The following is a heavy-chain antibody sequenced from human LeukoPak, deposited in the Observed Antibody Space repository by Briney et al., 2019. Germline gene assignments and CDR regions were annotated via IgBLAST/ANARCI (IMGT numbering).Heavy chain of an antibody. D-gene: IGHD2-2*01. CDR3: ARDPQLYYMDV. CDR1: GYSISSGYY. CDR2: IYHSGST. V-gene: IGHV4-38-2*02. Sequence: SETLSLTCTVSGYSISSGYYWGWIRQPPGKGLEWIGSIYHSGSTYYNPSLKSRVTISVDTSKNQFSLKLSSVTAADTAVYYCARDPQLYYMDVWGKGTTVTVSS. J-gene: IGHJ6*03.